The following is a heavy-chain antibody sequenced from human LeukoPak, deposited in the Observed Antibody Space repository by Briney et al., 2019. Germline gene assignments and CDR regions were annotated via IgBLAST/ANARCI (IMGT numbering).Heavy chain of an antibody. J-gene: IGHJ4*02. D-gene: IGHD3-3*01. CDR2: IYYSGST. CDR3: ARDGVASPYYFDY. Sequence: PSETLSLTCTVSGGSISSHYWSWIRQPPGKGLEWIGYIYYSGSTNYNPSLKSRVTISVDTSKNQFSLKLSSVPAADTAVYYCARDGVASPYYFDYWGQGTLVTVSS. CDR1: GGSISSHY. V-gene: IGHV4-59*11.